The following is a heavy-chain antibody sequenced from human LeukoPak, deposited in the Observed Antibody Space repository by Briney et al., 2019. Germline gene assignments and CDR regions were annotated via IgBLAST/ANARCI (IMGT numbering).Heavy chain of an antibody. CDR3: ARELIEVAGLDS. Sequence: PGGSLRLSCATSGFIFSGHAISWVRQAPGKGLEWVSAIGLNNLSTYYADSVKGRFTISRDNSKNTLHLQVNRLRADDTAVYYCARELIEVAGLDSWGQGTLVTVSS. D-gene: IGHD2-21*01. CDR1: GFIFSGHA. V-gene: IGHV3-23*01. J-gene: IGHJ4*02. CDR2: IGLNNLST.